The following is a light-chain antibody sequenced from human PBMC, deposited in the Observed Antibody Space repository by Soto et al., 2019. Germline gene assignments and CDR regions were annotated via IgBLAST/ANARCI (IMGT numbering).Light chain of an antibody. J-gene: IGLJ1*01. V-gene: IGLV2-14*01. CDR2: DVT. CDR1: SNDVGAYNY. CDR3: CSYTRSRTLI. Sequence: QSVLTQPPSASGAPGQSVTISCSGSSNDVGAYNYVSWYQQHPGEAPKVIIYDVTKRPSGVSYRFSGSKSGNTASLTVSGLQAEDEADYYCCSYTRSRTLILGTGTKVTVV.